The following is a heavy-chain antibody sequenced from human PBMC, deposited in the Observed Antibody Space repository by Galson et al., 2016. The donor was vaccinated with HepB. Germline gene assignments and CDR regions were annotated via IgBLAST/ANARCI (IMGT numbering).Heavy chain of an antibody. CDR2: IYHTGLT. Sequence: ETLSLTCNVSGVSISGASTSSQYWTWIRQSPGKGLEWIGYIYHTGLTNYNPSLKSRSAISVDTSKNQFSLKMTSVTAADRAVYYCASGRGTESFDWLFSGYFDSWGQGILVTVSS. J-gene: IGHJ4*02. CDR3: ASGRGTESFDWLFSGYFDS. V-gene: IGHV4-59*11. CDR1: GVSISGASTSSQY. D-gene: IGHD3-9*01.